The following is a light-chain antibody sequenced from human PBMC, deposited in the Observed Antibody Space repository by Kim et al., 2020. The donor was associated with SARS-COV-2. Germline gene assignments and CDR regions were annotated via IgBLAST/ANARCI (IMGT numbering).Light chain of an antibody. CDR2: AAS. J-gene: IGKJ4*01. CDR1: QGISCW. CDR3: QRANSFPLT. Sequence: PSVGDTVTITCRASQGISCWLAWYQPKPGTAPKLLIYAASSLQSRVPSTFRGRRSGTDFTLTLRSLQPEDFASYYCQRANSFPLTFGGGAQVDI. V-gene: IGKV1-12*01.